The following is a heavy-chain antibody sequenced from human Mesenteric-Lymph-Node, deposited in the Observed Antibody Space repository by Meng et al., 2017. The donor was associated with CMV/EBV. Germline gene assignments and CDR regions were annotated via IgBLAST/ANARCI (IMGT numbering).Heavy chain of an antibody. V-gene: IGHV1-2*02. D-gene: IGHD2-2*01. Sequence: ASVKVSCKASGYTFTGYYMHWVRQAPGQGLEWMGWINPNSGGTNYAQKFQGRVTMTRDTSISTAYMELSRLRPDDTAVYYCASFTMYCSSTSCLNWFDPWGQGTLVTVSS. CDR3: ASFTMYCSSTSCLNWFDP. CDR1: GYTFTGYY. CDR2: INPNSGGT. J-gene: IGHJ5*02.